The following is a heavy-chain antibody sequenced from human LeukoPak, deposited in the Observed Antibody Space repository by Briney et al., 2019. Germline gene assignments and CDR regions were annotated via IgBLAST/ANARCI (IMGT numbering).Heavy chain of an antibody. CDR2: IYYSGNT. CDR1: GGSVSSGSYY. Sequence: SETLSLTCTVSGGSVSSGSYYWSWIRQPPGKGLEWIGYIYYSGNTNYNPSLKSRVTISVDTSKNQFSLKLSSVTAADTAVYYCARRITIFGVAPPGSWFDPWGQGTLVTVSS. V-gene: IGHV4-61*01. D-gene: IGHD3-3*01. CDR3: ARRITIFGVAPPGSWFDP. J-gene: IGHJ5*02.